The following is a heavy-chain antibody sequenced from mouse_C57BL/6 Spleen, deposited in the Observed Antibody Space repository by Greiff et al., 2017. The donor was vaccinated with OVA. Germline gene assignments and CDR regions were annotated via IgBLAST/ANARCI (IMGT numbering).Heavy chain of an antibody. V-gene: IGHV5-9*01. J-gene: IGHJ1*03. CDR3: ARPNYYGSSYDWYFDV. Sequence: EVKLVESGGGLVKPGGSLKLSCAASGFTFSSYTMSWVRQTPEKRLEWVATISGGGGNTYYPDSVKGRFTISRDNAKNTLYLQMSSLRSEDTALYYGARPNYYGSSYDWYFDVWGTGTTVTVSS. D-gene: IGHD1-1*01. CDR2: ISGGGGNT. CDR1: GFTFSSYT.